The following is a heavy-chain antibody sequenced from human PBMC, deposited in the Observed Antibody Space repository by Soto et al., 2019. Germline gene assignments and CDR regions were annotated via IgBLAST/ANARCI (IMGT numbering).Heavy chain of an antibody. CDR2: IWYDGSNK. Sequence: GGSLRLSCAASGFTFSSYGMHWVRQAPGKGLEWVAVIWYDGSNKYYADSVKGRFTISRDNSKNTLYLQMNSLRAEDTAVYYCARDGGYDLNNAFDIWGQGTMVTVSS. V-gene: IGHV3-33*01. J-gene: IGHJ3*02. CDR3: ARDGGYDLNNAFDI. CDR1: GFTFSSYG. D-gene: IGHD5-12*01.